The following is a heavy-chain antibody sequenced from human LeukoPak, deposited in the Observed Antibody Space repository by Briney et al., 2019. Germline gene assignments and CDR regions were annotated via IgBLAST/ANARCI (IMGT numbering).Heavy chain of an antibody. Sequence: GASVKVSCKASGYTFTNYDINWVRQATGQGLEWMGWMNPKTGNTGYAQKFQGRVTITRNTAISTAYMELSSLRSEDTAVYYCTRDYGGNSGWFDPWGQGTLVTVSS. V-gene: IGHV1-8*03. CDR3: TRDYGGNSGWFDP. D-gene: IGHD4-23*01. CDR2: MNPKTGNT. CDR1: GYTFTNYD. J-gene: IGHJ5*02.